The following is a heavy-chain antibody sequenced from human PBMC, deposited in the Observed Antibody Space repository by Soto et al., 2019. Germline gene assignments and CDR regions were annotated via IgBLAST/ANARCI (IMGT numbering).Heavy chain of an antibody. CDR1: GGTFRTYT. J-gene: IGHJ3*01. CDR3: ARRLDDRADEGFDV. D-gene: IGHD3-16*01. Sequence: QVHLVQSGAEVRKPGSSLKFSCKTSGGTFRTYTIYWVRQAPGQGLEWMGRIIPLFGTTRYAQNFQDRVTITAEESTSTTYMELSSLRAEDTALYYCARRLDDRADEGFDVWGEGTAVTVSA. V-gene: IGHV1-69*18. CDR2: IIPLFGTT.